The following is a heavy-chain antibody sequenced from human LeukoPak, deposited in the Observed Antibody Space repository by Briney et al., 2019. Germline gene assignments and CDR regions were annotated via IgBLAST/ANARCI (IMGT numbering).Heavy chain of an antibody. CDR1: ACSISSYY. CDR3: AREPRHYDILTGYPLYYCDY. D-gene: IGHD3-9*01. CDR2: IYYSGST. Sequence: SETLSLTCTVSACSISSYYWSWIRQPPGKGLEWIGYIYYSGSTNYNPSLESRATISVDTSKNQFSLKLSSVTAADTAVYYCAREPRHYDILTGYPLYYCDYWGQGTLVTVPS. J-gene: IGHJ4*02. V-gene: IGHV4-59*01.